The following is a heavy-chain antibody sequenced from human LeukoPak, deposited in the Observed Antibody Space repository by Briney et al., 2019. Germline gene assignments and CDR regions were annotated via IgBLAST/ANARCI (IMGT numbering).Heavy chain of an antibody. J-gene: IGHJ5*02. Sequence: ASVKVSCTASGYTFTGYYMHWVRQAPGQGLGWMGWINPNSGGTNYAQKYQGRVTMTRDTSISTAYMELSRLRSDDTAVYYCARVGNYDFWSGYSNWFDPWGQGTLVTVSS. V-gene: IGHV1-2*02. CDR1: GYTFTGYY. D-gene: IGHD3-3*01. CDR3: ARVGNYDFWSGYSNWFDP. CDR2: INPNSGGT.